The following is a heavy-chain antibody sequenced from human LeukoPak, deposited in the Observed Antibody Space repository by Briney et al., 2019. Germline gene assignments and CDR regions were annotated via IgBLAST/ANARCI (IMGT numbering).Heavy chain of an antibody. CDR1: GFTFSSYG. D-gene: IGHD3-9*01. Sequence: GGTLRLSCAASGFTFSSYGMSWVRQAPGKGLECVSAISGSGGSTSYADSVTGRFTISRDDSKNTLYLQMNSLRAEDTAVYYCAKLPDYYDILTLSPLDIWGQGTMVTVSS. V-gene: IGHV3-23*01. J-gene: IGHJ3*02. CDR2: ISGSGGST. CDR3: AKLPDYYDILTLSPLDI.